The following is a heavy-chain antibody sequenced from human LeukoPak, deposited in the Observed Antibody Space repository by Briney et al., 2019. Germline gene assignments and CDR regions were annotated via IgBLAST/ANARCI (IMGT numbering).Heavy chain of an antibody. J-gene: IGHJ5*02. D-gene: IGHD1-1*01. Sequence: ASVKVSCKASGYTFTGYYMHWVRQAPGQGLEWTGWINPNSGGTNYAQKFQGRVTMTRETSISTAYMELSRLRSDDTAVYYCARATPKNWWFDPWGQGTLVTVSS. CDR1: GYTFTGYY. CDR2: INPNSGGT. V-gene: IGHV1-2*02. CDR3: ARATPKNWWFDP.